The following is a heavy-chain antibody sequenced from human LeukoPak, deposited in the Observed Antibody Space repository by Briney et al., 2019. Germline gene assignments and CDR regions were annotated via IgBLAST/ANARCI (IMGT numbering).Heavy chain of an antibody. D-gene: IGHD3-10*01. V-gene: IGHV1-46*01. CDR1: GYTFTSYY. Sequence: ASVKVSCKASGYTFTSYYMHWVRQAPGQGLEWMGIINPSGGSTSYAQKFQGRVTMTRATSTSTVYMELSSLRSEDTAVYYCARGHVLLWFGELFGIDYWGQGTLVTVSS. CDR3: ARGHVLLWFGELFGIDY. CDR2: INPSGGST. J-gene: IGHJ4*02.